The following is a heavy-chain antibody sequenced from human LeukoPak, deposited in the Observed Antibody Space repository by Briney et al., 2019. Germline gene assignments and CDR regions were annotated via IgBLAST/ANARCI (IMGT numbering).Heavy chain of an antibody. V-gene: IGHV3-53*01. Sequence: GGPLRLSCAASGFTVSSNYMSWVRQAPGKGLEWVSVIDSVKGRFTISRDNSKSTLYIQMNSLRAEDTAVYYCARAKPKNMVRGLIMRRESRYYFDYWGQGTLVTVSS. CDR2: I. J-gene: IGHJ4*02. D-gene: IGHD3-10*01. CDR1: GFTVSSNY. CDR3: ARAKPKNMVRGLIMRRESRYYFDY.